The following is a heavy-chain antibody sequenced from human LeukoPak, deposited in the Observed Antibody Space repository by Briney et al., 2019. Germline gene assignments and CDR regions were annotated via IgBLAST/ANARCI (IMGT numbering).Heavy chain of an antibody. D-gene: IGHD2-2*01. J-gene: IGHJ3*02. Sequence: GGSLRLSCAASGFTVSKYDMHWVRQATGKGLEWVSAIGIVGDTYYRGSVKGRFTMSRENGNNNVYLQMNSLRAEDTAVYYCARERLVVPAAPEAFDIWGQGTMVTVSS. CDR1: GFTVSKYD. CDR2: IGIVGDT. V-gene: IGHV3-13*01. CDR3: ARERLVVPAAPEAFDI.